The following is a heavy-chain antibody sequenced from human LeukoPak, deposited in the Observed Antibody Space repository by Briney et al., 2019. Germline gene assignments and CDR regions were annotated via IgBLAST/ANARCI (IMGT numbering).Heavy chain of an antibody. D-gene: IGHD5/OR15-5a*01. V-gene: IGHV3-23*01. CDR2: ISGSGGST. CDR3: AKDRTSVWKCFDS. J-gene: IGHJ4*02. CDR1: GFTFSTYA. Sequence: GGSLRLSCAASGFTFSTYAMYWVRQAPGKGLEWVSGISGSGGSTYYADSVKGRFTISRDNSKHTLYLQMNSLRAEDTALYYCAKDRTSVWKCFDSWGQGTLVTVSS.